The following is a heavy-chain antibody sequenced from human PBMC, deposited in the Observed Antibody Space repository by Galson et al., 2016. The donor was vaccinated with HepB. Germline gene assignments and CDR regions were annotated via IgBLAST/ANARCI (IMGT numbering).Heavy chain of an antibody. Sequence: SVKVSCKASGYTFTSYDINWVRQASGQGLECLGWMNPTSGNTGYAHNFQGRVSMTSDASISTAYMELSGLRSEDTAVYYCARTMVRGVPGFDTWGQGTMVAVSS. CDR2: MNPTSGNT. CDR1: GYTFTSYD. CDR3: ARTMVRGVPGFDT. D-gene: IGHD3-10*01. V-gene: IGHV1-8*01. J-gene: IGHJ3*02.